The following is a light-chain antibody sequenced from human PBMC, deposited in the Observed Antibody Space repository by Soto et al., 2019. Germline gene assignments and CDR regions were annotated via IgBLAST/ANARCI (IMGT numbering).Light chain of an antibody. CDR2: GAS. J-gene: IGKJ2*01. V-gene: IGKV3-20*01. CDR1: QSVSSSY. Sequence: EIVLTQSPGTLSLSPGERATLSCRASQSVSSSYLAWYQQKPGQAPRLLIYGASSRATGIPDRFSGRGSGTDFTLTISRLGPEDFAVYYCRQYGSSPYTFGQGTKLEIK. CDR3: RQYGSSPYT.